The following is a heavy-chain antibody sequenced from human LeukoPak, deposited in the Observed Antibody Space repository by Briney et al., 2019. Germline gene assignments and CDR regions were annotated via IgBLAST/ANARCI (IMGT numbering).Heavy chain of an antibody. J-gene: IGHJ1*01. CDR2: ISGSGDTM. CDR1: GFTFSSYE. D-gene: IGHD3-10*01. CDR3: ARAGSPQYFQD. Sequence: PGGSLRLSCAASGFTFSSYEMNWVRQAPGKGLECVSYISGSGDTMYYADSVKGRFSISRDNAKNSLYLRMNSLRAEDTAVYFCARAGSPQYFQDWGQGTLVTVSS. V-gene: IGHV3-48*03.